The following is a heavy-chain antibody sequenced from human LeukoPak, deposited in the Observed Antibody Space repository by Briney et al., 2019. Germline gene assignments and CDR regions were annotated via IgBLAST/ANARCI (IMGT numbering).Heavy chain of an antibody. J-gene: IGHJ5*02. CDR1: GGTLSSYA. CDR3: ARDLSGGNSVGNWFDP. Sequence: SVKVSCKASGGTLSSYAISWVRQAPGQGLEWMGRIIPILGIANYAQKFQGRVTITADKSTSTAYMELSSLRSEDTAVYYCARDLSGGNSVGNWFDPWGQGTLVTVSS. CDR2: IIPILGIA. V-gene: IGHV1-69*04. D-gene: IGHD4-23*01.